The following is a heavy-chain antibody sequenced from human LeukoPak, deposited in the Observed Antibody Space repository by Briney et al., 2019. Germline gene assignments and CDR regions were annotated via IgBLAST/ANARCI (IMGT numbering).Heavy chain of an antibody. CDR3: ARGGYSYGAWRAFDI. J-gene: IGHJ3*02. Sequence: PSETLSLTCAVYGGSFSGYYWSWIRQPPGKGLEWIGEINHSGSTNYNPSLKSRVTISVDTSKNQFSLKLSSVTAADTAVYYCARGGYSYGAWRAFDIWGQGTMVTVSS. CDR1: GGSFSGYY. CDR2: INHSGST. V-gene: IGHV4-34*01. D-gene: IGHD5-18*01.